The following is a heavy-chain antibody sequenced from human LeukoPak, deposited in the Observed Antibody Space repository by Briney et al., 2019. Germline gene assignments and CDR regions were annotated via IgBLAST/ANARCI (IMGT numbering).Heavy chain of an antibody. CDR3: AKDIGLLGPSYYYYYMDV. CDR2: INHSGST. CDR1: GGSFSGYY. D-gene: IGHD3-10*01. J-gene: IGHJ6*03. V-gene: IGHV4-34*01. Sequence: SETLSLTCAVYGGSFSGYYWSWIRQPPGKGLEWIGEINHSGSTNYNPSLKSRVTISVDTSKNQFSLKLSSVTAADTAVYYCAKDIGLLGPSYYYYYMDVWGKGTTVTVSS.